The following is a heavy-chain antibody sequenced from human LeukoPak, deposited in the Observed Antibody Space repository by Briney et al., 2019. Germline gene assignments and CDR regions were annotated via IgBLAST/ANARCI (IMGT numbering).Heavy chain of an antibody. CDR3: AGGVPAANTVYYLDV. V-gene: IGHV3-21*01. D-gene: IGHD2-2*01. CDR2: ISGPSRYI. J-gene: IGHJ6*03. Sequence: GGSLRLSCAASGFTFSSYTMNWVRQAPGKGPEWVSCISGPSRYIYYADSVRGRFTISRDNAKNSLYLQMHSLGAEDTAVYYCAGGVPAANTVYYLDVWGNGTTVTVSS. CDR1: GFTFSSYT.